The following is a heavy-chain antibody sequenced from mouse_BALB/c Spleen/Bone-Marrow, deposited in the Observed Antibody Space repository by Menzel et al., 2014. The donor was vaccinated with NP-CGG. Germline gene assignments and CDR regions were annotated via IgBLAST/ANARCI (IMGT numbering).Heavy chain of an antibody. V-gene: IGHV1-22*01. CDR2: FNPNNGGT. J-gene: IGHJ2*01. Sequence: VQLVESGPELVKPGSSVKMSCKTSGYSFTDYTIHWVKQSHGKSLEWIGDFNPNNGGTDYNQKFQDKATLTVDKSSRTAFMEFRSLTFEDSAVYYCARARWYDYWGQGTTLTVSS. D-gene: IGHD1-1*02. CDR3: ARARWYDY. CDR1: GYSFTDYT.